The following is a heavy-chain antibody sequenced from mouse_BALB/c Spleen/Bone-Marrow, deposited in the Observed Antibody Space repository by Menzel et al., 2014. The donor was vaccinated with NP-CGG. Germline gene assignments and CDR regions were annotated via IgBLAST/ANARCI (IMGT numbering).Heavy chain of an antibody. CDR1: GYAFTNYL. V-gene: IGHV1-54*01. CDR3: ARSTRTLFDY. D-gene: IGHD4-1*02. Sequence: VKLMESGAELVRPGTSVKVSCKASGYAFTNYLIEWVKQRPGQGLEWIGVINPGSGGTNYCEKFKGEATLTADKSSSTAYMQLSSLTSHDSAVYFCARSTRTLFDYWGQGTTLTVSS. CDR2: INPGSGGT. J-gene: IGHJ2*01.